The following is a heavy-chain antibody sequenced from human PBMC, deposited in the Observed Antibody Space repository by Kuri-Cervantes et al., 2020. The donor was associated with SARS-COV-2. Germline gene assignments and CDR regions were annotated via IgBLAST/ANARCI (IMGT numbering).Heavy chain of an antibody. CDR1: GGTFSSYA. D-gene: IGHD3-10*01. Sequence: SVKVSCKASGGTFSSYAISWVRQAPGQGLEWMGGIIPIFGTANYAQKFQGRVTITADESTSTAYMELSSLRSEDTAVYYCARGSYGSGSYWYCYYGMDVWGQGTTVTVSS. CDR2: IIPIFGTA. V-gene: IGHV1-69*13. J-gene: IGHJ6*02. CDR3: ARGSYGSGSYWYCYYGMDV.